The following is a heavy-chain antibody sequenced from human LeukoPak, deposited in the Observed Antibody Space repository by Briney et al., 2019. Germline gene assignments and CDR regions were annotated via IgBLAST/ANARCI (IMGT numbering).Heavy chain of an antibody. CDR3: ARGYSSSPADH. Sequence: SVKVSCKASGGTFSSYAISWVRQAPGQGLEWMGRIIPISGTAYYAQKFQGRVTITTDESTRTADMERSSLRSEDATVYYCARGYSSSPADHWGQGTLVTVSS. CDR2: IIPISGTA. D-gene: IGHD6-13*01. V-gene: IGHV1-69*05. J-gene: IGHJ4*02. CDR1: GGTFSSYA.